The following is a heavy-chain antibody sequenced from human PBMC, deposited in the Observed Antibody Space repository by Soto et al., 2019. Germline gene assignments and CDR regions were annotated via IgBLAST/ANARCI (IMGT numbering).Heavy chain of an antibody. Sequence: XVKVSCKASGGTFSSYAISWVRQAPGQGLEWMGGIIPIFGTANYAQKFQGRVTITADESTSTAYMELSRMRSEDTAVYYCARVPGAENWFDPWGQGTLVTVSS. CDR2: IIPIFGTA. CDR3: ARVPGAENWFDP. V-gene: IGHV1-69*13. J-gene: IGHJ5*02. D-gene: IGHD3-10*01. CDR1: GGTFSSYA.